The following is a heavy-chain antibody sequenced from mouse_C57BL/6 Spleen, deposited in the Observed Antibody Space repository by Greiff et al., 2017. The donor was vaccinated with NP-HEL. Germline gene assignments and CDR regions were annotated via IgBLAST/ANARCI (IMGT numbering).Heavy chain of an antibody. Sequence: DVQLVESGGDLVKPGGSLKLSCAASGFTFSSYGMSWVRQTPDKRLEWVATISSGGSFPYYPDSVKGRFTISRDNAKNTLYLQMSSLKSEDTAMYYCASIGDYWGQGTSVTVSS. J-gene: IGHJ4*01. CDR3: ASIGDY. V-gene: IGHV5-6*01. CDR2: ISSGGSFP. CDR1: GFTFSSYG.